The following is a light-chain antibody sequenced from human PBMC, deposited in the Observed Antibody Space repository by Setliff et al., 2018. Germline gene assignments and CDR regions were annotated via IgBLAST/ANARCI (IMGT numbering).Light chain of an antibody. V-gene: IGLV7-46*01. J-gene: IGLJ3*02. CDR1: TGDVTNTNY. Sequence: QAVVTQEASLTVSPGGTVTLTCGSSTGDVTNTNYPYWFQQKPGQAPRILMYDTNIALSWTPARCSRSLLGGKAALTLTVAQFEDEAEYFCSFAFGGFGVFGGGTKVTVL. CDR2: DTN. CDR3: SFAFGGFGV.